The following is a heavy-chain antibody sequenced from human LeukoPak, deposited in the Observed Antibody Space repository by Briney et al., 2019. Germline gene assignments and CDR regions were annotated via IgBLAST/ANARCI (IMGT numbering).Heavy chain of an antibody. CDR1: GFSFSNYG. CDR2: IWYDGSNK. CDR3: AREKFLAAAGTRGSWFDP. D-gene: IGHD6-13*01. V-gene: IGHV3-33*01. J-gene: IGHJ5*02. Sequence: GGSLRLSCAASGFSFSNYGMHWVRQAPGKGLEWVAVIWYDGSNKYYADSVKGRFTISRDNSKNTLYRQMNSLRAEDTAVYYCAREKFLAAAGTRGSWFDPWGQGTLVTVSS.